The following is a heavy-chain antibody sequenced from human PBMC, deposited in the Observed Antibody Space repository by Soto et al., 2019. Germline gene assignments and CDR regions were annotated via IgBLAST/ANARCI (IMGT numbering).Heavy chain of an antibody. Sequence: QLQLQESGPGLVKPSETLSLTCTVSGGSISSSSYYWGWIRQPPGKGLEWIGSIYYSGSTYYNPSLKSRVTIAVDTSKNQFSLKLSSVTAAYTAVYYCARGVLRYFDWLLSNHDAFDIWGQGTMVTVSS. CDR3: ARGVLRYFDWLLSNHDAFDI. J-gene: IGHJ3*02. CDR1: GGSISSSSYY. D-gene: IGHD3-9*01. V-gene: IGHV4-39*01. CDR2: IYYSGST.